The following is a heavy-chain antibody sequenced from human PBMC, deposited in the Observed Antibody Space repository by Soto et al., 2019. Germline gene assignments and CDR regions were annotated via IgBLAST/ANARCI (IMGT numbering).Heavy chain of an antibody. Sequence: QVNLKESGPVLVKPTETLTLTCTVSWFSLSNARMGVSWIRQPPGKALEWLAHIFSNDEKSYSTSLKSRLTISKDTSKSQVVLTMTNMDPVDTATYYCARIWGPYYYYGMDVWGQGTTVTVSS. CDR2: IFSNDEK. D-gene: IGHD7-27*01. CDR1: WFSLSNARMG. CDR3: ARIWGPYYYYGMDV. V-gene: IGHV2-26*01. J-gene: IGHJ6*02.